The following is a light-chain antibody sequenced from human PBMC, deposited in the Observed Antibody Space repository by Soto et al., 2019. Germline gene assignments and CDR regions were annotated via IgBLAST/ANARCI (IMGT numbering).Light chain of an antibody. Sequence: IQMTQSPSSLSASVEDRVIITCRASQSISNYLNWYQQKPGKAPKLLIFAASSLQSGVPSRFSGSRSGPDFTLTISRLEPEDFAVYYCQQYAASPYTFGQGTKVDIK. CDR1: QSISNY. J-gene: IGKJ2*01. CDR3: QQYAASPYT. CDR2: AAS. V-gene: IGKV1-39*01.